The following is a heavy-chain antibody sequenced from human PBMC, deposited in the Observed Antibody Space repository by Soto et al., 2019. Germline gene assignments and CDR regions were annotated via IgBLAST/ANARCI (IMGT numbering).Heavy chain of an antibody. J-gene: IGHJ4*02. D-gene: IGHD6-19*01. CDR3: ARGSYYSGWV. V-gene: IGHV6-1*01. CDR1: GDSVYSTSAA. Sequence: SQTLSLTCAISGDSVYSTSAAWSWIRQSPSRGLEWLGRTYYRSKWYSDYAVSVKSRITINPDTSKNQFSLQLNSVTPEDTAVYYCARGSYYSGWVWGQGTLVTV. CDR2: TYYRSKWYS.